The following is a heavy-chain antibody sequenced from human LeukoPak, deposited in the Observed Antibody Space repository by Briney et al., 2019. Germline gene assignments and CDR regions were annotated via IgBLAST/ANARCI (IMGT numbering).Heavy chain of an antibody. CDR2: ITGSGLTI. V-gene: IGHV3-48*03. CDR3: ARAYWGYFDY. J-gene: IGHJ4*02. Sequence: GGSLRLSCAASGFPFDDYGMKYFADYEMNWVRQAPGKGLEWISYITGSGLTIYYADSVKGRFTISRDNAKNSVYLQMNSLRAEDTAVYYCARAYWGYFDYWGQGTLVTVSA. D-gene: IGHD3-16*01. CDR1: GFPF.